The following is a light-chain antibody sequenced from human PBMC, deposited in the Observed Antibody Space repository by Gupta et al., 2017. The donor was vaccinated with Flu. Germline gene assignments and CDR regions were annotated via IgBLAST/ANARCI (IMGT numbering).Light chain of an antibody. CDR2: DVN. J-gene: IGLJ3*02. CDR3: SSYTSSTTWV. Sequence: SLTISCTGTSSDVGGYNYFSWYQQHPGKAPKLMIYDVNNRPSGVSNRFSGSKSGNTASLTISGLQAEDEADYYCSSYTSSTTWVFGGGTKLTVL. V-gene: IGLV2-14*03. CDR1: SSDVGGYNY.